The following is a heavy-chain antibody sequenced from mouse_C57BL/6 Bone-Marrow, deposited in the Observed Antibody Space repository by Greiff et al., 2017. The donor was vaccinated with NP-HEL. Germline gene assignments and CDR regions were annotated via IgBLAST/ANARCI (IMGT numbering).Heavy chain of an antibody. D-gene: IGHD2-3*01. J-gene: IGHJ3*01. CDR1: GYSFTGYY. CDR3: ASRDGYYLFAY. V-gene: IGHV1-42*01. CDR2: INPSTGGT. Sequence: EVQRVESGPELVKPGASVKISCKASGYSFTGYYMNWVKQSPEKSLEWIGEINPSTGGTTYNQKFKAKATLTVDKSSSTAYMQLKSLTSEDSAVYYCASRDGYYLFAYWGQGTLVTVSA.